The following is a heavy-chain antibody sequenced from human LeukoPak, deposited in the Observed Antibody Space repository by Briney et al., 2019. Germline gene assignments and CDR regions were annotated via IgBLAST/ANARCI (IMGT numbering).Heavy chain of an antibody. J-gene: IGHJ6*02. CDR3: ARDPPSAYYYDSSGYGTPYYYGMDV. CDR1: GGTFSSYA. V-gene: IGHV1-69*13. Sequence: SVTVSCTASGGTFSSYAISWVRQAPGQGLEWMGGIIPIFGTANYAQKFQGRVTITADESTSTAYMELSSLRSEDTAVYYCARDPPSAYYYDSSGYGTPYYYGMDVWGQGTTVTVSS. D-gene: IGHD3-22*01. CDR2: IIPIFGTA.